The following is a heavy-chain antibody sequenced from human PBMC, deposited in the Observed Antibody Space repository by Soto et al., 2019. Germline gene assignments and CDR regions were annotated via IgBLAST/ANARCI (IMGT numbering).Heavy chain of an antibody. CDR1: GFTFSSYG. Sequence: QVQLVESGGGVVQPGRSLRLSCAASGFTFSSYGMHWVRQAPGKGLEWVAVIWYDGSNKYYADSVKGRFTISRDNSKNTLYLQMQSLRAEDRAVSYCERTRLPTGVYYYYYGMDVWGQGTTVTVSS. D-gene: IGHD2-21*01. V-gene: IGHV3-33*01. CDR2: IWYDGSNK. J-gene: IGHJ6*02. CDR3: ERTRLPTGVYYYYYGMDV.